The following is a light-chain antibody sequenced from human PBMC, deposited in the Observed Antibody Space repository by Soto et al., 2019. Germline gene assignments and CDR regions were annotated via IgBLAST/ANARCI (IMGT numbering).Light chain of an antibody. Sequence: DVVMTQSPLSLPVTLGQPASISCSSSQSLLYPSGETLLHWFQKRPGQPPRRLIYRVSTRDSGVPDRFSGSGSGTDFTLTISSVEAEDVGVYDCLQGKHWPITVGQGTRREIK. CDR2: RVS. CDR3: LQGKHWPIT. CDR1: QSLLYPSGETL. V-gene: IGKV2-30*01. J-gene: IGKJ5*01.